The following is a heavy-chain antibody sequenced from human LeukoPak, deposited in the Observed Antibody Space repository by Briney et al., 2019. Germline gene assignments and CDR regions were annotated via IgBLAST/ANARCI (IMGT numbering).Heavy chain of an antibody. CDR2: VYISGDT. Sequence: PSETLSLTCTVSGGSVTTSYWYWSWIRQPAGEGLEWIGRVYISGDTKYNPSLKSRVIMSLDASKNQFSLRLTSVTAADTAVYYCARLIAEVGGGTNYFDTWGQGTLVTVSS. CDR1: GGSVTTSY. D-gene: IGHD2-21*01. V-gene: IGHV4-4*07. CDR3: ARLIAEVGGGTNYFDT. J-gene: IGHJ4*02.